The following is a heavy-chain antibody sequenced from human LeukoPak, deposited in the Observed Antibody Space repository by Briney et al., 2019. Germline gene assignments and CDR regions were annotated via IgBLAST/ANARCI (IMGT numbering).Heavy chain of an antibody. CDR3: ARRKGSSGWYAFDI. D-gene: IGHD6-19*01. CDR2: ISSSSSYI. V-gene: IGHV3-21*01. CDR1: GFTFSSYS. J-gene: IGHJ3*02. Sequence: GGSLRLSCAASGFTFSSYSMNWVRQAPGEGREWVSSISSSSSYIYYADSLKGRFTISRDNAKNSLYLQMNSLRAEDTAVYYCARRKGSSGWYAFDIWGQGTMVTVSS.